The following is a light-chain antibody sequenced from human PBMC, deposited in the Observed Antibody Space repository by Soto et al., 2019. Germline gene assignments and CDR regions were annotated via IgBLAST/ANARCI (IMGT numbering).Light chain of an antibody. CDR1: QTIHNY. CDR3: QQLSSYPLT. J-gene: IGKJ4*01. Sequence: DIQMAQSPSSLSASVGDRVTITCRASQTIHNYLNWYQQKPGKAPKLLIYAASSLQSGVPSRFSGSRSGTDFTLTISSLQPEDFATYYCQQLSSYPLTFGGGTKVDIK. CDR2: AAS. V-gene: IGKV1-39*01.